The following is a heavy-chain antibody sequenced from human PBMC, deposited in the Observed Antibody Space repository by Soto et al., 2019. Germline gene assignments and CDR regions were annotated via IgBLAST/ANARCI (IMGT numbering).Heavy chain of an antibody. J-gene: IGHJ4*02. V-gene: IGHV5-51*01. CDR1: GYSFTRYW. CDR3: VRRISWYYFDS. Sequence: PXESLTISCKASGYSFTRYWIGLVRQKPGQGLEWMGVIFPDDSDIRYNPSFRGQVTISADKSINTVYLQWIGLKASDTALYYCVRRISWYYFDSWGQGTPVTVSS. D-gene: IGHD1-1*01. CDR2: IFPDDSDI.